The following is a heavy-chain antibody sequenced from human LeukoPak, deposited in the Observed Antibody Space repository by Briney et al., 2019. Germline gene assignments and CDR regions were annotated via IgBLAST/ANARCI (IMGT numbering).Heavy chain of an antibody. D-gene: IGHD3-9*01. Sequence: QTGGSLRLSCVASEFTFSTYWMHWVRQAPGKGLEWVSAISGSGGSTYYADSVKGRFTISRDNSKNTLYLQMNSLRAEDTAVYYCAKDPDVAGFKPYYYYGMDVWGQGTTVTVSS. J-gene: IGHJ6*02. CDR1: EFTFSTYW. CDR2: ISGSGGST. V-gene: IGHV3-23*01. CDR3: AKDPDVAGFKPYYYYGMDV.